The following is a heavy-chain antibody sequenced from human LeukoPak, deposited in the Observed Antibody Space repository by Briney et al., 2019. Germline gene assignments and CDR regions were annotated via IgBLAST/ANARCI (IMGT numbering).Heavy chain of an antibody. J-gene: IGHJ4*02. Sequence: MTGGSLRLSCAASGFTFSSYAMSWVRQAPGKGLEWVSSISSGATYIYHAHSVRGRFTISRDDAKNSLFLQMNSLRAEDTSVYYCATWDNYGDYVAFEYWGQGTLVTVSS. V-gene: IGHV3-21*01. CDR3: ATWDNYGDYVAFEY. CDR1: GFTFSSYA. CDR2: ISSGATYI. D-gene: IGHD4-17*01.